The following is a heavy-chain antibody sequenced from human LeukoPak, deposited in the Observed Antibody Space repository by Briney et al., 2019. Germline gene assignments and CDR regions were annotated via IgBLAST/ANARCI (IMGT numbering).Heavy chain of an antibody. D-gene: IGHD1-26*01. CDR2: IHYSGRI. Sequence: PSETLSLICTVTGDSITSYYWSWVRQTPEKGLEWIGYIHYSGRIKYNPSLKSRVTLSVDTSKNQFSLKLNSVTSADTPVYYCVSGSYLIDNWGQGTLVTVSS. CDR1: GDSITSYY. CDR3: VSGSYLIDN. V-gene: IGHV4-59*01. J-gene: IGHJ4*02.